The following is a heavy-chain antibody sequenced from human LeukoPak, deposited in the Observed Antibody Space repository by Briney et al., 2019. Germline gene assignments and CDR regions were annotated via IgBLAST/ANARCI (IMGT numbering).Heavy chain of an antibody. CDR2: INHSGST. CDR3: ARDVLLWLGEFQKAHWFDP. CDR1: GGSFSGYY. J-gene: IGHJ5*02. Sequence: SETLSLTCAVYGGSFSGYYWSWIRQPPGKGLEWIGEINHSGSTNYNPSLKSRVTISVDTSKNQFSLKLSSVTAADTAVYYCARDVLLWLGEFQKAHWFDPWGQGTLVTVSS. D-gene: IGHD3-10*01. V-gene: IGHV4-34*01.